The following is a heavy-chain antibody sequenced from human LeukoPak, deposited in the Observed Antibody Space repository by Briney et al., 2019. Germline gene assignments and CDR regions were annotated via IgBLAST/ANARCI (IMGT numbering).Heavy chain of an antibody. V-gene: IGHV4-30-2*01. CDR3: ARTLRYFDSYYFDY. D-gene: IGHD3-9*01. CDR1: GGSISSGGYS. Sequence: SETLSLTCAVPGGSISSGGYSWSWIRQPPGKGLEWIGYIYHSGSTYYNPSLKSRVTISVDRSKNQFSLKLSSVTAADTAVYYCARTLRYFDSYYFDYWGQGTLVTVSS. CDR2: IYHSGST. J-gene: IGHJ4*02.